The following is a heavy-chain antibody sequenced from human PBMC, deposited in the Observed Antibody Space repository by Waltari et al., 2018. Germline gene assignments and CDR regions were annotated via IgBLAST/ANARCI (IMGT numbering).Heavy chain of an antibody. V-gene: IGHV1-3*03. Sequence: VQLVQSGAEVKKPGASVTVSCKASGDTFTSYAMPWVRQAPGQRLVWMGWIIVGNGNTKYSQEFQGRVTITRDTSASTAYMELSSLRSEDMAVYYCAREGSGSYFDYWGQGTLVTVSS. J-gene: IGHJ4*02. CDR3: AREGSGSYFDY. D-gene: IGHD1-26*01. CDR2: IIVGNGNT. CDR1: GDTFTSYA.